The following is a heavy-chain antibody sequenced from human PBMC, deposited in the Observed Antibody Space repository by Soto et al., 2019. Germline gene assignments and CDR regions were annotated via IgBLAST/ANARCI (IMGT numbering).Heavy chain of an antibody. D-gene: IGHD2-15*01. V-gene: IGHV3-23*01. J-gene: IGHJ6*03. CDR2: LSVTGHSA. CDR3: AKNGCSYPACYPYYYYVDV. CDR1: GFSLTNSA. Sequence: EVQLLESGGGLVQPGGSLRLSCVASGFSLTNSAVSRVRQAPGKGLEWVSSLSVTGHSAFYSDSVKGRFTISRDISKSTLYLQMSSLRAEDTAVYYCAKNGCSYPACYPYYYYVDVWGKGTTVTVSS.